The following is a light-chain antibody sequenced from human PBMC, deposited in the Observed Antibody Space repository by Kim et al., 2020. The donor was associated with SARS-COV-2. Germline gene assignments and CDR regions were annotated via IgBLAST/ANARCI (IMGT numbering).Light chain of an antibody. J-gene: IGLJ3*02. CDR2: NDN. CDR3: QVWDGSRDHPV. CDR1: NIDTKS. Sequence: APGKASTTTCGGNNIDTKSVHWYQQKPGQAPGRLIYNDNDRHSGIPERFSGSNSGNTATLTISRVEAGDEADYSCQVWDGSRDHPVFGGGTQLTVL. V-gene: IGLV3-21*04.